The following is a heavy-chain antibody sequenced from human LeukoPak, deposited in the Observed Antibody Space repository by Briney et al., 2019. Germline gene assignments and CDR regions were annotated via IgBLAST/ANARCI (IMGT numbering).Heavy chain of an antibody. CDR2: FDPEDGET. V-gene: IGHV1-24*01. D-gene: IGHD6-6*01. CDR1: GYTLTELS. CDR3: ATSIAARYYYYMDV. Sequence: GASVKVSCKVSGYTLTELSMHWVRQAPGKGLEWMGGFDPEDGETIYAQKFQGRVTMTEDTSTDTAYMELSSLRSEDTAVYYCATSIAARYYYYMDVWGKGTTVTVSS. J-gene: IGHJ6*03.